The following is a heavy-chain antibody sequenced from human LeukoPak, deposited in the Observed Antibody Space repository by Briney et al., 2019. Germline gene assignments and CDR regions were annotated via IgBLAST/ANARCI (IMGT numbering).Heavy chain of an antibody. J-gene: IGHJ4*02. D-gene: IGHD6-25*01. CDR1: GFSFSTYA. CDR2: ISSNGGST. CDR3: VKQEGGAAAADECDF. Sequence: GGSPRLSPAASGFSFSTYAMQCGRQAPGKGLEYVSDISSNGGSTYYADSVKGRFTISRDSSRNRLHLQMSSLRVEDTAVYYCVKQEGGAAAADECDFWGQGTLVSVSS. V-gene: IGHV3-64D*06.